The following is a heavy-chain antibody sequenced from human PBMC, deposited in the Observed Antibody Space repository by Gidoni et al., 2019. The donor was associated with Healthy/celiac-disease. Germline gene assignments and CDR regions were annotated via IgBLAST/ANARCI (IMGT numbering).Heavy chain of an antibody. CDR3: AREVKDIVLMVYAREEGNWFDP. J-gene: IGHJ5*02. D-gene: IGHD2-8*01. Sequence: QVQLVQSGAAVKKPGSSVKVSCKASGGTFSSYAISWVRQAPGQGLEWMGGIIPIFGTANYAQKFQGRVTITADESTSTAYMELSSLRSEDTAVYYCAREVKDIVLMVYAREEGNWFDPWGQGTLVTVSS. CDR2: IIPIFGTA. CDR1: GGTFSSYA. V-gene: IGHV1-69*01.